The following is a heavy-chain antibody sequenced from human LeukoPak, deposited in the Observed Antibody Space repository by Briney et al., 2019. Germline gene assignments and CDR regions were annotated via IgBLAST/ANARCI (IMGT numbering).Heavy chain of an antibody. Sequence: GASVKVSCETSGYSFHPYGLTWVRQAPGQGLEWMGWISTYNGNTNYAQKFQGRVSMTTDTSTNTAYLELRGLRSNDTAVYFCASPAKGAYYYYYMDVWGKGTTVTVSS. CDR3: ASPAKGAYYYYYMDV. CDR2: ISTYNGNT. V-gene: IGHV1-18*01. J-gene: IGHJ6*03. CDR1: GYSFHPYG. D-gene: IGHD2-2*01.